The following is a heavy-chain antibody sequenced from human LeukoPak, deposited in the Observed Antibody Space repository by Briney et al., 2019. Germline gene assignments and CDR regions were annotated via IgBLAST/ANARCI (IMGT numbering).Heavy chain of an antibody. CDR1: GFVFTIYT. J-gene: IGHJ4*02. CDR2: ISGSGNGFSI. Sequence: GGSLRLSCSASGFVFTIYTMYWVRQAPGKGPEYVSTISGSGNGFSIYYADSVKGRFTISRDDSKSILYLQMNGLRSEGTAVYYCARAWMIVGEFDYWGQGTLVTVSS. V-gene: IGHV3-64*04. CDR3: ARAWMIVGEFDY. D-gene: IGHD3-22*01.